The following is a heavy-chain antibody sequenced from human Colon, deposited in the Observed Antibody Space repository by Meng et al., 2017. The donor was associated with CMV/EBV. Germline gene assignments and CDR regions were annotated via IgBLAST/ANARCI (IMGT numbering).Heavy chain of an antibody. Sequence: LTCTVSGGSLSSGGYYWSWIRQHPGKGLEWIGYIYYTGSTYYTPSLKSRVVISGDTSKNQFSLKLSSVTAADTAVYFCARDPGSGPDYWGQGTLVTVSS. D-gene: IGHD2-15*01. CDR2: IYYTGST. CDR3: ARDPGSGPDY. J-gene: IGHJ4*02. V-gene: IGHV4-31*03. CDR1: GGSLSSGGYY.